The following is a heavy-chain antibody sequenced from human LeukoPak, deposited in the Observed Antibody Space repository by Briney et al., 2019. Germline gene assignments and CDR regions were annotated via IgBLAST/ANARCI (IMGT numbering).Heavy chain of an antibody. CDR3: AKGPYYYDSSGYYGNGAFDI. J-gene: IGHJ3*02. Sequence: GRSLRLSCAASGFTFDDYAMHWVRHAPGKGLEWVSGISWNSGSIGYADSVKGRFTISRDNAKNSLYLQMNSLRAEDTALYYCAKGPYYYDSSGYYGNGAFDIWGQGTMVTVSS. CDR1: GFTFDDYA. V-gene: IGHV3-9*01. CDR2: ISWNSGSI. D-gene: IGHD3-22*01.